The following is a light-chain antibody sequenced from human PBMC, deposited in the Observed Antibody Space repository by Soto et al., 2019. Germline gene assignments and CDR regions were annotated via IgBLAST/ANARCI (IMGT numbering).Light chain of an antibody. CDR3: QQRSKWPPVYS. V-gene: IGKV3-11*01. J-gene: IGKJ2*01. Sequence: EIVLTQSPATLSLSPGERATLSCRASQSVSSYLAWYQQKPGQAPRLLIYDASNRATGIPARFSGSGSGTDFTLTISSLEPEDFAVYYCQQRSKWPPVYSLGQGTKLEIK. CDR2: DAS. CDR1: QSVSSY.